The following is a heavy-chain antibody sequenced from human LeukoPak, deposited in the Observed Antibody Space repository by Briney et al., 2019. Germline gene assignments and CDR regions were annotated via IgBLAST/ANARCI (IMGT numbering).Heavy chain of an antibody. Sequence: GASVKVSCKASGYTFTGYYMHWVRQAPGQGLEWMGRINPNSGGTIYAEKFQGRVTMTRDTSISTAYMELSRLRSDDTAVYYCARDEGYCSSASCSAELDYWGRGTLVTVSS. CDR1: GYTFTGYY. CDR2: INPNSGGT. CDR3: ARDEGYCSSASCSAELDY. J-gene: IGHJ4*02. V-gene: IGHV1-2*06. D-gene: IGHD2-2*01.